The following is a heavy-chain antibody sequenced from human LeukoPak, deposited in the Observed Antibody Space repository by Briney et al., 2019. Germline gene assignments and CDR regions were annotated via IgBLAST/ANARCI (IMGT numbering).Heavy chain of an antibody. CDR1: GFTFSSYA. CDR3: ARVKGSSWPEWADAFDI. V-gene: IGHV3-30*01. J-gene: IGHJ3*02. Sequence: GRSLRLSCAASGFTFSSYAMHWVRQAPGKGLEWMAAMSYDGGNKYYADSVKGRFTISRDNSKNTLYLEMNSLRADDTAVYYCARVKGSSWPEWADAFDIWGQGTMVTVSS. CDR2: MSYDGGNK. D-gene: IGHD6-13*01.